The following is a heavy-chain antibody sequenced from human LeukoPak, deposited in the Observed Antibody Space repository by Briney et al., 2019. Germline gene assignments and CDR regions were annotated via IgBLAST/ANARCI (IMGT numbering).Heavy chain of an antibody. CDR3: AKGLHSSGYYYHMDV. D-gene: IGHD3-22*01. Sequence: RTGGSLRLSCAASGFTFSSYAMSWVRQAPGKGLEWVSAISGSGGSTYYADSVKGRFTISRDNSKNTLYLQMNSLRAEDTAVYYCAKGLHSSGYYYHMDVWGKGTTVTVSS. CDR2: ISGSGGST. J-gene: IGHJ6*03. CDR1: GFTFSSYA. V-gene: IGHV3-23*01.